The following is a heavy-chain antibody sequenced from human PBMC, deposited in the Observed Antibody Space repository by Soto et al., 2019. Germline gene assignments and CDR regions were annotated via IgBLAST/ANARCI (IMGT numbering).Heavy chain of an antibody. CDR2: IYYSGST. J-gene: IGHJ6*02. Sequence: SETLSLTCTVSGGSISSSSYYWGWIRQPPGKGLEWIGSIYYSGSTYYNPSLKSRATISVDTSKNQFSLKLSSVTAADTAVYYCAGQGGLWFGDFFYYYYGMDVWGQGTTVTVSS. D-gene: IGHD3-10*01. CDR3: AGQGGLWFGDFFYYYYGMDV. V-gene: IGHV4-39*01. CDR1: GGSISSSSYY.